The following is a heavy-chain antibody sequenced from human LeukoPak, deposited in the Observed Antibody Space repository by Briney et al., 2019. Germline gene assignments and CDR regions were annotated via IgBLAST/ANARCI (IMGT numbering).Heavy chain of an antibody. CDR1: GYTFTSYY. Sequence: ASVKVSCKASGYTFTSYYMHWVRQAPGQGLEWMGMINPSGGSTSYAQKFQGRVTMTRDTSTSTVYMELSSLRSEDTAVYYCARDGNPSYDSSGYYLAPWGQGTLVTVSS. J-gene: IGHJ5*02. CDR2: INPSGGST. V-gene: IGHV1-46*01. CDR3: ARDGNPSYDSSGYYLAP. D-gene: IGHD3-22*01.